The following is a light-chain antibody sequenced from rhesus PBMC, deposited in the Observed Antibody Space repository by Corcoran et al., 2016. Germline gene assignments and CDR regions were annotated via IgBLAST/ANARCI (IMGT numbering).Light chain of an antibody. Sequence: DIQMTQSPSSLSASVGDTVTITCQASQGISSWLAWYQPKPGKAPKLLIYKASNLQSGVPSRVSGSGSGTDCTLTISSLKPEDFATYCGLQYSSSPFTFGPGTKLDIK. V-gene: IGKV1-22*01. J-gene: IGKJ3*01. CDR2: KAS. CDR3: LQYSSSPFT. CDR1: QGISSW.